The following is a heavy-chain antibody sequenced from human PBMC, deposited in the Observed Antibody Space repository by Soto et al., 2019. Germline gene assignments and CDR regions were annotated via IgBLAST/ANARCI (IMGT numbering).Heavy chain of an antibody. CDR2: ISGSGGST. CDR1: GFAFSSYA. J-gene: IGHJ4*02. Sequence: EVQLLESGGGLVQPGGSLRLSCAASGFAFSSYAMSWVRPAPGKGLEWVSAISGSGGSTYYADPVKGRFTISRDNSKNTLYLQMNSLRAEDTAVYYCAKDLLYYYDSSGYRGYFDYWGQGTLVTVSS. V-gene: IGHV3-23*01. D-gene: IGHD3-22*01. CDR3: AKDLLYYYDSSGYRGYFDY.